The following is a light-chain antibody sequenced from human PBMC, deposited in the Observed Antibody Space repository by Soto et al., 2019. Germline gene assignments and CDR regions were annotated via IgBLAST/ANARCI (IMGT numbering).Light chain of an antibody. V-gene: IGLV2-11*01. J-gene: IGLJ3*02. CDR3: YSYAGSFTWV. CDR1: SNDVGGNNY. CDR2: EVS. Sequence: QSALTQPRSVSGSPGQSVTISCTGTSNDVGGNNYVSWYQQHPGKAPKLMISEVSNRPSGVSNRFSGSKSSNTASLTISGLQADDEGDYYCYSYAGSFTWVFGGGTKLTVL.